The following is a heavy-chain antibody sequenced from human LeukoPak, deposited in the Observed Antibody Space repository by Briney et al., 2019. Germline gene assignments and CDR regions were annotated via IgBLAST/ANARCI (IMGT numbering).Heavy chain of an antibody. D-gene: IGHD6-13*01. CDR2: IYYSGST. Sequence: SETLSLTCTVSGGSISSYYWSWIRQPPGKGLEWIGYIYYSGSTYYNPSLKSRVTISVDTSKNQFSLKLSSVTAADTAVYYCARLEIAAAGNRWFDPWGQETLVTVSS. J-gene: IGHJ5*02. V-gene: IGHV4-59*12. CDR3: ARLEIAAAGNRWFDP. CDR1: GGSISSYY.